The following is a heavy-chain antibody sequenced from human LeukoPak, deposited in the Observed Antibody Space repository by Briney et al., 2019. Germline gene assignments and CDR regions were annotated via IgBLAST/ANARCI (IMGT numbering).Heavy chain of an antibody. CDR2: VSGGAGST. CDR1: GFTFSSFA. V-gene: IGHV3-23*01. Sequence: GGSLRLSCAASGFTFSSFAMSWVRQAPGKGLEWVAAVSGGAGSTYCADSVRGRSTISRDNSQNTLSLHMTSLRAEDTAIYYCAKSLTKITPATFDQWGQGTLVTVSS. J-gene: IGHJ4*02. D-gene: IGHD2-2*01. CDR3: AKSLTKITPATFDQ.